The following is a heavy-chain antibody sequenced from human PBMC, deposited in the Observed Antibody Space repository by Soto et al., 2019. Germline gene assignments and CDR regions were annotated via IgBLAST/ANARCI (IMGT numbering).Heavy chain of an antibody. CDR3: AREGDILTGFAFDP. CDR1: RFTFSTYE. Sequence: EVQLVESGGALVQPGGSLRLSCVASRFTFSTYEMHWVRQAPGKGLEWVSYISSGGSTVYYADSVKGRFTISRDNTRNSLYLQMNSLRDEDTALYYCAREGDILTGFAFDPWGQGTLVTVSS. V-gene: IGHV3-48*03. J-gene: IGHJ5*02. CDR2: ISSGGSTV. D-gene: IGHD3-9*01.